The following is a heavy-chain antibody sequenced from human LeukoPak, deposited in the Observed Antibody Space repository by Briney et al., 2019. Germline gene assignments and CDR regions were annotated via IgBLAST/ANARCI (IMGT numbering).Heavy chain of an antibody. CDR2: INPNSGGT. CDR1: GYTFTGYY. CDR3: ARDTQLPHYYYYGMDV. D-gene: IGHD1-7*01. J-gene: IGHJ6*02. V-gene: IGHV1-2*02. Sequence: ASVEVSCKASGYTFTGYYMHWVRQAPGQGLEWMGWINPNSGGTNYAQKFQGRVTMTRDTSISTAYMELSRLRSDDTAVYYCARDTQLPHYYYYGMDVWGQGTTVTVSS.